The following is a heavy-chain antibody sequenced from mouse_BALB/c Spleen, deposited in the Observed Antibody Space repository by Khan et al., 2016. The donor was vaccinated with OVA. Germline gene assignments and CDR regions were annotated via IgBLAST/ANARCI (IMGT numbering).Heavy chain of an antibody. Sequence: EVELVESGGGLVQPGGSRKLSCAASGFTFRGFGMHWVRQAPEKGLEWIAYISSGSSTIYYADTVTGRFTISRDNPKNTLFLQMASLRSEDTAMYDCASTGYYYFNYWGQGTTRTVSS. CDR3: ASTGYYYFNY. V-gene: IGHV5-17*02. D-gene: IGHD2-3*01. CDR1: GFTFRGFG. J-gene: IGHJ2*01. CDR2: ISSGSSTI.